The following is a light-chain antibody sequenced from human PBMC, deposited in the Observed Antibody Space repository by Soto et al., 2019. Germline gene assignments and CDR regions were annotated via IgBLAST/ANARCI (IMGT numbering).Light chain of an antibody. Sequence: QSVLTQPRSVSAAPGQKVTISCSGSSXNIGNNFVTWYQQLPGTAPKLLIYDNNKRPSGIPDRFSGSQSGTSATLGITGLQTGDEAVYYCGSCDSSLTYVFGTGTKVTVL. V-gene: IGLV1-51*01. CDR2: DNN. J-gene: IGLJ1*01. CDR3: GSCDSSLTYV. CDR1: SXNIGNNF.